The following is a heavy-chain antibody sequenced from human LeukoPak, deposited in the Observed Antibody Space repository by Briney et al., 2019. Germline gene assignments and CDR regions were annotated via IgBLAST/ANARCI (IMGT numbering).Heavy chain of an antibody. CDR1: GGSISSSSYY. J-gene: IGHJ4*02. CDR2: VYYSGST. Sequence: SETLSLTCTVSGGSISSSSYYWGWIRQPPGKGLEWIGSVYYSGSTYYNPSLKSRVTISEDTSKNQFSLKLSSVTAADTAVYYCARRGDSGWYYVQYFDYWGQGTLVTVSS. D-gene: IGHD6-19*01. V-gene: IGHV4-39*01. CDR3: ARRGDSGWYYVQYFDY.